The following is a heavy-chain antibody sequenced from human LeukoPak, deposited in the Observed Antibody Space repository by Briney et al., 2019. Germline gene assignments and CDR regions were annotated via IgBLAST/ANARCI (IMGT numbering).Heavy chain of an antibody. Sequence: SETLSLTCTVSGGSISSGSYYWSWIRQPAGKGLEWIGRIYTSGSTNYNPSLKSRVTISVDTSKNQFSLKLNSVTAADTAVYYCARGSDLQWFGELFHYWGQGTLVTVSS. D-gene: IGHD3-10*01. CDR1: GGSISSGSYY. V-gene: IGHV4-61*02. CDR3: ARGSDLQWFGELFHY. J-gene: IGHJ4*02. CDR2: IYTSGST.